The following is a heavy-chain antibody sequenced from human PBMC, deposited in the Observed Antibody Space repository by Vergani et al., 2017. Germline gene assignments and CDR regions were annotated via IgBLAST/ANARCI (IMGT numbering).Heavy chain of an antibody. CDR3: ARGLVVSQPDY. D-gene: IGHD2-8*02. CDR1: GGPISSYY. Sequence: QVHLQESGPGLVKPSETLSLTCTVSGGPISSYYWSWIRQPPGKGLEWIGSIYYSGSTNYNPSLKSRGTITVDTSQHQFSLKLTTVTAADTAVYYCARGLVVSQPDYWGQGTLVTVSS. V-gene: IGHV4-59*01. J-gene: IGHJ4*02. CDR2: IYYSGST.